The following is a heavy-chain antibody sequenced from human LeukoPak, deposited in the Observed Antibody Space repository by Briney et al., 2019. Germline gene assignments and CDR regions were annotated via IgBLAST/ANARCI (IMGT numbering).Heavy chain of an antibody. Sequence: PGGSLRLSCAASGFTFSSYWMSWVRQAPGKGLEWVANIKQDGSEKYYVDSVKGRFTISRNNAKNSLYLQMNSLRAEDTAVYYCARELGRYYMDVWGKGTTVTVSS. CDR3: ARELGRYYMDV. CDR1: GFTFSSYW. J-gene: IGHJ6*03. CDR2: IKQDGSEK. V-gene: IGHV3-7*01.